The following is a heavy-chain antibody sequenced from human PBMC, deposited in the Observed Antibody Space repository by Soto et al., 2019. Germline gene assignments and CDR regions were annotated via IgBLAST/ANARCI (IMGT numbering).Heavy chain of an antibody. D-gene: IGHD3-3*01. J-gene: IGHJ6*03. CDR1: GFTFSSYA. CDR2: ISSNGGST. CDR3: ARDVGYDFWSGYYTNYYYYYMDV. Sequence: GGSLRLSCAASGFTFSSYAMHWVRQAPGKGLEYVSAISSNGGSTYYANSVKGRFTISRDNSKNTLYLQMGSLRAEDMAVYYCARDVGYDFWSGYYTNYYYYYMDVWGKGTTVTVSS. V-gene: IGHV3-64*01.